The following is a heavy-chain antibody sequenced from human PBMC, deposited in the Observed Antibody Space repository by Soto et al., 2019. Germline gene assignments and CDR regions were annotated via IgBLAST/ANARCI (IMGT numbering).Heavy chain of an antibody. Sequence: GGSLRLSCAASGFTFSSYAMSWVRQAPGKGLEWVSAISGSGGSTYCADSVKGRFTISRDNSKNTLYLQMNSLRAEDTAVYHCATVPSVTTRYYYYMDVSGKGTTVTVSS. CDR3: ATVPSVTTRYYYYMDV. D-gene: IGHD4-17*01. CDR2: ISGSGGST. J-gene: IGHJ6*03. V-gene: IGHV3-23*01. CDR1: GFTFSSYA.